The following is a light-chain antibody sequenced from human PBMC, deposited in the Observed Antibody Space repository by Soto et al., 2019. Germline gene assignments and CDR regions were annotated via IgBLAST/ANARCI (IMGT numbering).Light chain of an antibody. V-gene: IGLV1-44*01. CDR3: AAWDDSLSGVV. CDR1: NSNIGSNT. CDR2: SNN. Sequence: QSVLTQPPSASGTPGLRVTISCSGSNSNIGSNTVNWYHQLPGTAPKLLIYSNNQRPSGVPDRFSGSKSGTSASLVISGLQSDDEADYYCAAWDDSLSGVVFGGGTKLTLL. J-gene: IGLJ2*01.